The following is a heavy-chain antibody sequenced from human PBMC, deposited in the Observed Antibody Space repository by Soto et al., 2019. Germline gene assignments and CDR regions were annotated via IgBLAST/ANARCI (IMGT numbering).Heavy chain of an antibody. Sequence: PGGSLRLSCAASGFTFSSYAMSWVRQAPGKGLEWVSAISGIGGSTYYADSVKGRFTISRDNSKNTLYLQMNSLRAEDTAVYYCAKDPGGDSRFDYWGQGTLVTVSS. V-gene: IGHV3-23*01. CDR2: ISGIGGST. CDR1: GFTFSSYA. D-gene: IGHD2-21*02. J-gene: IGHJ4*02. CDR3: AKDPGGDSRFDY.